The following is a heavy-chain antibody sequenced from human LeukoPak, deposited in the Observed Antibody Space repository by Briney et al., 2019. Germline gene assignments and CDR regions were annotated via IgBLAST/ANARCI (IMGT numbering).Heavy chain of an antibody. CDR1: GFTFSSYA. D-gene: IGHD2-8*01. J-gene: IGHJ4*02. CDR3: AKDKWWGASDH. CDR2: INGDGTAT. V-gene: IGHV3-74*01. Sequence: GRSLRLSCAASGFTFSSYAMHWVRQSPGKGLVWVADINGDGTATNYAGSVKGRFTISRDNAKNTLYLQMNTLRAEDTAVYYCAKDKWWGASDHWGQGGLVTVSS.